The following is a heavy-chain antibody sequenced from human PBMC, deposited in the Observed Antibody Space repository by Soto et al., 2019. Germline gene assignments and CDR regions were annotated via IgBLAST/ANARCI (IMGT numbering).Heavy chain of an antibody. CDR1: GYSISSGYY. J-gene: IGHJ5*02. V-gene: IGHV4-38-2*01. D-gene: IGHD6-6*01. CDR2: IYHSGST. Sequence: PSGTLSLTCAVSGYSISSGYYWGWIRQPPGKGLEWIGSIYHSGSTYYNPSLKSRVTISVDTSKNQFSLKLSSVTAADTAVYYCSRHPSSSSGWFDPRGQGTLVTVSS. CDR3: SRHPSSSSGWFDP.